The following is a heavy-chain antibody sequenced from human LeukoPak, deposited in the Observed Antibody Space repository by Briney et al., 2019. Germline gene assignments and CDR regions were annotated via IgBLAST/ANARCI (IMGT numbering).Heavy chain of an antibody. J-gene: IGHJ4*02. D-gene: IGHD1-26*01. CDR1: GFTFSDYY. V-gene: IGHV3-11*04. CDR2: ISSSVATI. CDR3: ARGSSGSSQIDY. Sequence: PGGSLRLSCAASGFTFSDYYMSWIRQAPGKGLEWVSYISSSVATIYYADSVKGRFTISRDNAKNSLYLQMNSLRAEDTAVYYRARGSSGSSQIDYWGQGTLVTVSS.